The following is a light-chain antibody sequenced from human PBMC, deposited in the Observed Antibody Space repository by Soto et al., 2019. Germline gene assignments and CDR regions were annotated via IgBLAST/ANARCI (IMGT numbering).Light chain of an antibody. CDR2: GAS. V-gene: IGKV3-20*01. CDR1: QTVSSRY. Sequence: EIVLTQSPGTLSLSPGERASLSCRARQTVSSRYLTWYQQKPGQAPRLLIYGASSRATGIPDRFSGSGSGTDFTLTIRRLEPEDFATYYCQQYKSFSLTFGGGTRVEVK. CDR3: QQYKSFSLT. J-gene: IGKJ4*01.